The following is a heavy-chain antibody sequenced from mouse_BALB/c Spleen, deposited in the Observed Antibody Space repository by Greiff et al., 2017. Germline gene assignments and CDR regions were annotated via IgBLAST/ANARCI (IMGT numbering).Heavy chain of an antibody. J-gene: IGHJ2*01. CDR1: GFAFSSYD. D-gene: IGHD1-2*01. V-gene: IGHV5-12-1*01. CDR3: ARHYYGYEGLFDY. CDR2: ISSGGGST. Sequence: EVQVVESGGGLVKPGGSLKLSCAASGFAFSSYDMSWVRQTPEKRLEWVAYISSGGGSTYYPDTVKGRFTISRDNAKNTLYLQMSSLKSEDTAMYYCARHYYGYEGLFDYWGQGTTLTVSS.